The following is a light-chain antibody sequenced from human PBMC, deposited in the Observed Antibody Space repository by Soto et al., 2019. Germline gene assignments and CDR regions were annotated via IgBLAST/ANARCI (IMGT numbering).Light chain of an antibody. CDR2: DAS. Sequence: EIVLTQSPATLSLSPEERATLSCRASQAVSNYLAWYQQKPGQAPRLLIYDASNRAAGVPARFSGSGSGTDFTLTISSLEPEDSAVYHGLQRFKWLFGAGTK. CDR3: LQRFKWL. V-gene: IGKV3-11*01. J-gene: IGKJ4*01. CDR1: QAVSNY.